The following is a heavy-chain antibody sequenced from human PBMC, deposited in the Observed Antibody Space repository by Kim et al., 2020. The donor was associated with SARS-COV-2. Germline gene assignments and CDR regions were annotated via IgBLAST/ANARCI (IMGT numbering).Heavy chain of an antibody. CDR2: IWSNGINK. CDR3: AKDIASWTPCH. D-gene: IGHD2-2*01. CDR1: GFSFSSYG. V-gene: IGHV3-33*06. Sequence: GGSLRLSCVASGFSFSSYGMHWVRQAPGKGLEWVAVIWSNGINKNYVDSVKGRFTISRDTYMNTLYLEMNNLRVEDTALYYCAKDIASWTPCHWGQGTLVTVSS. J-gene: IGHJ4*02.